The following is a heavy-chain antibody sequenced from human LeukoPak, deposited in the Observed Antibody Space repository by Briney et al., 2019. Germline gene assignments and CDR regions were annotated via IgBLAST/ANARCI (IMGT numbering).Heavy chain of an antibody. J-gene: IGHJ4*02. V-gene: IGHV3-30-3*01. CDR2: ISYDGSNK. CDR3: ARPIAVAGTGFDY. D-gene: IGHD6-19*01. Sequence: PGGSLRLSCAASGFTFSSYVMHWVRQAPGKGLEWVAVISYDGSNKYYADSVKGRFTISRDNSKNTLYLQMNSLRAEDTAVYYCARPIAVAGTGFDYWGQGTLATVSS. CDR1: GFTFSSYV.